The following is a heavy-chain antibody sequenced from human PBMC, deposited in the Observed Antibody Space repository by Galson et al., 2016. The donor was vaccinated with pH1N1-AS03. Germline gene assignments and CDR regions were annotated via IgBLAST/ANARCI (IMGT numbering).Heavy chain of an antibody. CDR1: GYIFTGFY. CDR2: INPNSGVT. V-gene: IGHV1-2*04. CDR3: ARDPRGPCSSATCPTTYYFGMDV. J-gene: IGHJ6*02. D-gene: IGHD1-26*01. Sequence: SVKVSCKASGYIFTGFYVHWVRQAPGQGLEWMGWINPNSGVTNYAQKFQAWVTMTGDTSISTAYMELYGLKSDDTAVYYCARDPRGPCSSATCPTTYYFGMDVWGQGTTVIVS.